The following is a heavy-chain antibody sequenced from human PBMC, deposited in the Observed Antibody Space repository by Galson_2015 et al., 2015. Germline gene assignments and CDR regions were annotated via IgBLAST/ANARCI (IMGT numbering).Heavy chain of an antibody. Sequence: SLRLSCAASGFTFSSYSMNWVRQAPGKGLEWVSSISSSSSCIYYADSVKGRFTISRDNAKNSLYLQMNSLRAEDTAVYYCARDQDYYDSSGHPPPWGQGTLVTVSS. CDR2: ISSSSSCI. J-gene: IGHJ5*02. D-gene: IGHD3-22*01. V-gene: IGHV3-21*01. CDR1: GFTFSSYS. CDR3: ARDQDYYDSSGHPPP.